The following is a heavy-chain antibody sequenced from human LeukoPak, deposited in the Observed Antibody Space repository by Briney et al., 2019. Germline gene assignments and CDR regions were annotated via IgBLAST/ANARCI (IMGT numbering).Heavy chain of an antibody. V-gene: IGHV3-15*01. CDR1: GFTFSNAW. Sequence: GGSLRLSCAASGFTFSNAWMSWVRQAPVKGLEWVGRIKSKTDGGTTDYAAPVKGRFTISRDDSKNTLYLQMNSLKTEDTAVYYCTTEAGSGWYFDYWGQGTLVTVSS. D-gene: IGHD6-19*01. CDR3: TTEAGSGWYFDY. CDR2: IKSKTDGGTT. J-gene: IGHJ4*02.